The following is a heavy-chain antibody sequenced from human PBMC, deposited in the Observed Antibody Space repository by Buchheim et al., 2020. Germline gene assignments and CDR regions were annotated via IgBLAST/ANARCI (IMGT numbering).Heavy chain of an antibody. CDR3: ASEGNWNYYYYYYYGMDV. Sequence: VQLLESGGGLVQPGGSLRLSCAASGFTFSSYGMHWVRQAPGKGLEWVAVISYDGSNKYYADSVKGRFTISRDNSKNQVYLQMNSLRAEDTAVYYCASEGNWNYYYYYYYGMDVWGQGTT. CDR1: GFTFSSYG. D-gene: IGHD1-7*01. CDR2: ISYDGSNK. J-gene: IGHJ6*02. V-gene: IGHV3-30*03.